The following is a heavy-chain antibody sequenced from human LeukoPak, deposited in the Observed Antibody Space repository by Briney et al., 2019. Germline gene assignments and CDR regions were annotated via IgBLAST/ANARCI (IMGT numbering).Heavy chain of an antibody. CDR3: ARGDSSGYPMIDY. D-gene: IGHD3-22*01. CDR2: IYYSGST. Sequence: SETLSLTCTVSGGSISSYYWSWIRQPPGKGLECLGFIYYSGSTNYNPSLKSRVTISVDTSKNQFSLKLSSVTAADTAVYYCARGDSSGYPMIDYWGQGTLVTVSS. V-gene: IGHV4-59*01. CDR1: GGSISSYY. J-gene: IGHJ4*02.